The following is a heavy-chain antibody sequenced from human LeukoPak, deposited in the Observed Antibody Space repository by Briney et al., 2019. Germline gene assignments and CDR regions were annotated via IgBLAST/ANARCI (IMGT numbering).Heavy chain of an antibody. CDR3: ARVELDGSGSYYKGY. D-gene: IGHD3-10*01. J-gene: IGHJ4*02. V-gene: IGHV1-69*04. CDR1: GYTFTSYA. Sequence: SVKVSCKASGYTFTSYAISWVRQAPGQGLEWMGRIIPILGIANYAQKFQGRVTITADKSTSTAYMELSSLRSEDTAVYYCARVELDGSGSYYKGYWGQGTLVTVSS. CDR2: IIPILGIA.